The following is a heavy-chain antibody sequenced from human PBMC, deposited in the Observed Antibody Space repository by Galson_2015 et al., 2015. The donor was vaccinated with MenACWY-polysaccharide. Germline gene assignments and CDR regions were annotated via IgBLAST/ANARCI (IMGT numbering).Heavy chain of an antibody. V-gene: IGHV3-23*01. D-gene: IGHD5-18*01. CDR2: ISGSGGST. CDR3: AKGVGDTAMVPADAFDI. Sequence: SLRLSCAASGFTFSSYAMSWVRQAPGKGLEWVSAISGSGGSTYYADSVKGRFTISRDNSKNTLYLQMNSLRAEDTAVYYCAKGVGDTAMVPADAFDIWGQGTMVTVSS. CDR1: GFTFSSYA. J-gene: IGHJ3*02.